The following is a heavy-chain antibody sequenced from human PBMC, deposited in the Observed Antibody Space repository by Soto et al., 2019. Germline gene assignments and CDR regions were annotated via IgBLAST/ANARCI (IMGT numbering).Heavy chain of an antibody. CDR3: ARALDIVLVPAAMLDY. CDR1: GGTFSSYA. D-gene: IGHD2-2*03. J-gene: IGHJ4*02. Sequence: QVQLVQSGAAVKKPGSSVKVSCKASGGTFSSYAISWVRQAPGQGLEWMGGIIPIFGTANYAQKFQGRVTITADESTSTAYMELSSLRSEDTAVYYWARALDIVLVPAAMLDYWGQGTLVTVSS. V-gene: IGHV1-69*12. CDR2: IIPIFGTA.